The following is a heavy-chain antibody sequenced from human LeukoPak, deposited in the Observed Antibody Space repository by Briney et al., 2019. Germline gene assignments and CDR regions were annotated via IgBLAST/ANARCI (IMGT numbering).Heavy chain of an antibody. Sequence: GGSLRLSCAASGFMFSTYEMNWVRQAPGKGLEWVSYISSSGSTIYYADSVKGRFTISRDNAKNSLYLQMNSLRAEDTAVYYCAELGITMIGGVWGKGTTVTISS. J-gene: IGHJ6*04. CDR3: AELGITMIGGV. D-gene: IGHD3-10*02. V-gene: IGHV3-48*03. CDR2: ISSSGSTI. CDR1: GFMFSTYE.